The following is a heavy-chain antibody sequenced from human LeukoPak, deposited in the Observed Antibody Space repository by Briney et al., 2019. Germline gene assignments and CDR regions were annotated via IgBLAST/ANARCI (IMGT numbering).Heavy chain of an antibody. D-gene: IGHD6-19*01. CDR2: ISGSGGST. V-gene: IGHV3-23*01. CDR3: AKAPGIAVAGTTWHPDY. CDR1: GITLSNYA. Sequence: GGSLRLSCAASGITLSNYAMSWVRQAPGKGLEWVSGISGSGGSTYYADSVKGRFTISRDNSKNTLYLQMNSLRAEDTAVYYCAKAPGIAVAGTTWHPDYWGQGTLVTVSS. J-gene: IGHJ4*02.